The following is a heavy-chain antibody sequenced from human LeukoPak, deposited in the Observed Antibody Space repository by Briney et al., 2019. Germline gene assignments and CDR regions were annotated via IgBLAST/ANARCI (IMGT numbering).Heavy chain of an antibody. CDR3: ARDVYCSSTTCSYYFDY. CDR1: GGTFSSSA. D-gene: IGHD2-2*01. J-gene: IGHJ4*02. V-gene: IGHV1-69*13. Sequence: ASVTVSCKASGGTFSSSAISWVRQAPGQGLEWMGGIIPIFGTANYAQKFQGRVTITADESTSTAYMELSSLRSEDTAVYYCARDVYCSSTTCSYYFDYWGQGTLVTVSS. CDR2: IIPIFGTA.